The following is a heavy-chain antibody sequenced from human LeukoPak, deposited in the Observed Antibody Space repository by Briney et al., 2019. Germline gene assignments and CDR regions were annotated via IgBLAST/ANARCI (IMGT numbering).Heavy chain of an antibody. D-gene: IGHD2-15*01. CDR1: GGSFSGYY. V-gene: IGHV4-34*01. CDR3: ARGGDIVVVVAATPLPFDY. J-gene: IGHJ4*02. Sequence: SETLSLTCAVYGGSFSGYYWSWIRQPPGKGLEWIGEINHSGSTNYNPSLKSRVTISVDTSKNQFSLKLSSVTAADTAVYYCARGGDIVVVVAATPLPFDYWGQGTLVTVSS. CDR2: INHSGST.